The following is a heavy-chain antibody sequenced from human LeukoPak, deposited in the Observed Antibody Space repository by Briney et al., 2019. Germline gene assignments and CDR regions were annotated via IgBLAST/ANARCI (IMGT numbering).Heavy chain of an antibody. CDR3: EGMATMVRVVTHNWFDP. Sequence: GGTLTLTCPASGFTVSSLYTRWVRQAPGKGLEWVPVIYSGGSPYYPASVPGRFTISRDNSKNTLYLEIHSRGAEDTAVYYCEGMATMVRVVTHNWFDPWGQGTLVTVSS. D-gene: IGHD3-10*01. V-gene: IGHV3-66*02. CDR2: IYSGGSP. CDR1: GFTVSSLY. J-gene: IGHJ5*02.